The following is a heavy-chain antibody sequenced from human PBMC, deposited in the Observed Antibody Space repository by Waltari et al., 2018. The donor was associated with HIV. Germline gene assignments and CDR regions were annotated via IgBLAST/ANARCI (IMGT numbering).Heavy chain of an antibody. Sequence: EVQLVESGGGLVQPGGSLRLSCAASGFTFSNYTMTWVRQDPGKGLDWVSYISRSSSSIFYADSVKGRFTISRDNAKNSLYLQMNSLRVEDTAVYYCARDINGGWGYWGQGTLVTVAS. CDR3: ARDINGGWGY. J-gene: IGHJ4*02. CDR2: ISRSSSSI. V-gene: IGHV3-48*01. D-gene: IGHD7-27*01. CDR1: GFTFSNYT.